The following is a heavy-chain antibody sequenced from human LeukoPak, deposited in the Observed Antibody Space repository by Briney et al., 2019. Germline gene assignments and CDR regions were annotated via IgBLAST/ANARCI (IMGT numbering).Heavy chain of an antibody. J-gene: IGHJ4*02. CDR3: AKGRTGNFDY. D-gene: IGHD3/OR15-3a*01. CDR1: GFTLSSFA. Sequence: GESLKISCAASGFTLSSFAMSWVRQAPGKGLEWISASAGGSTFYADSVKGRFTISRDNSKNTLFLQMSSLRAEDTAVYYCAKGRTGNFDYWGQGTLVTVSS. V-gene: IGHV3-23*01. CDR2: SAGGST.